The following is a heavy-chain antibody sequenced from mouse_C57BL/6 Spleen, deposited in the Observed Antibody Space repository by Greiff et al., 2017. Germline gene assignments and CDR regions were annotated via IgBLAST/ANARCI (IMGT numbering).Heavy chain of an antibody. CDR3: ALTGGGFAY. Sequence: QVQLQQSGAELVMPGASVKLSCKASGYTFTSYWMHWVKQRPGQGLEWIGEIDPSDSYTNYNQKFKGKSTLTVDKSSSTAYMQLSSLTSEDSAVYYCALTGGGFAYWGQGTLVTVSA. J-gene: IGHJ3*01. D-gene: IGHD4-1*01. CDR1: GYTFTSYW. V-gene: IGHV1-69*01. CDR2: IDPSDSYT.